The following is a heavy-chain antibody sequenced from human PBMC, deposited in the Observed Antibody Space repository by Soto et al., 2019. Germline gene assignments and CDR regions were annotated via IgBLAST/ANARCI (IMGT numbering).Heavy chain of an antibody. CDR1: GASIRSTDYY. V-gene: IGHV4-30-4*02. D-gene: IGHD6-19*01. CDR3: ARTYSSGWYDVGGMDV. Sequence: SETLSLTCTVSGASIRSTDYYWSWIRQAPGKGLEWIGYVYYTGSTYYNPSLMSRLTISVDTSKNQFSLKLSSVTAADTAVYYCARTYSSGWYDVGGMDVWGQGTTVTVSS. CDR2: VYYTGST. J-gene: IGHJ6*02.